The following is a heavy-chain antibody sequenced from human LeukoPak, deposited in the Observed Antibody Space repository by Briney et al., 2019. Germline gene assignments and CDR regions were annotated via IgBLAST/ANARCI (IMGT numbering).Heavy chain of an antibody. CDR1: GFTFSDYY. Sequence: PGGSLRLSCAASGFTFSDYYMSWIRQAPGKGLEWVSYISSSGSTIYYADSVKGRFTISRDNAKNSLYLQMNCLRAEDTAVYYCASGYYDLWSGYSPLDYWGQGTLVTVSS. CDR3: ASGYYDLWSGYSPLDY. D-gene: IGHD3-3*01. J-gene: IGHJ4*02. CDR2: ISSSGSTI. V-gene: IGHV3-11*01.